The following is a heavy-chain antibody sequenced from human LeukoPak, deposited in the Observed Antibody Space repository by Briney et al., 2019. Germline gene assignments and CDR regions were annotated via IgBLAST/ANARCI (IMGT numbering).Heavy chain of an antibody. Sequence: SETLSLTCTVSGGSISSHYWSWIWQPPGKGLEWIGYIYYSGSTNYNPSLKSRVTISVDTSKNQFSLKLSSVTAADTAVYYCTRGFLQIDYWGQGTLVTVSS. V-gene: IGHV4-59*08. CDR1: GGSISSHY. CDR3: TRGFLQIDY. J-gene: IGHJ4*02. CDR2: IYYSGST.